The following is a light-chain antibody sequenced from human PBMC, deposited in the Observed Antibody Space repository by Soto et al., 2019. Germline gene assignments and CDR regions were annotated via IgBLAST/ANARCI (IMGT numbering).Light chain of an antibody. Sequence: EIVLTQSPGTLSLSPGERVTLSCRASQSVSSNYLAWYQQKPGQAPRLLIYDASSRATGIPDRFRGSGSGTDFILTIGRLEPEDSAVYYCQQYGNSPWTFGQGTKVEIK. V-gene: IGKV3-20*01. CDR2: DAS. J-gene: IGKJ1*01. CDR3: QQYGNSPWT. CDR1: QSVSSNY.